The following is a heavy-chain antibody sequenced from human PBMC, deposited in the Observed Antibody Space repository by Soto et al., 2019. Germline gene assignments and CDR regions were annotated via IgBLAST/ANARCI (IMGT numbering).Heavy chain of an antibody. CDR2: IYYSGST. CDR1: GGSISSYY. CDR3: ARLTGTELEYWFDP. D-gene: IGHD1-20*01. J-gene: IGHJ5*02. Sequence: SETLSLTCTVSGGSISSYYWSWIRQPPGKGLEWIGYIYYSGSTNYNPSLKSRVTISVDTSKNQFSLKLSSVTAADTAVYYCARLTGTELEYWFDPWGQGTLVTVSS. V-gene: IGHV4-59*08.